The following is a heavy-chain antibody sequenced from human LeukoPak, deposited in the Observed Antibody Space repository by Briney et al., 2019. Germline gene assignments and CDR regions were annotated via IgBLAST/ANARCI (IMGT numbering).Heavy chain of an antibody. CDR3: ARDDVTMVRGVRISYYYYGMDV. CDR1: GYTFTSYA. D-gene: IGHD3-10*01. V-gene: IGHV1-3*01. Sequence: ASVKVSSEASGYTFTSYAMHWVRHAPGQRLAWMGWINAGNGNTKYSQKFQGRVTITRDTSASTAYMELSSLRSEDTAVYYCARDDVTMVRGVRISYYYYGMDVWGKGTTVTVSS. CDR2: INAGNGNT. J-gene: IGHJ6*04.